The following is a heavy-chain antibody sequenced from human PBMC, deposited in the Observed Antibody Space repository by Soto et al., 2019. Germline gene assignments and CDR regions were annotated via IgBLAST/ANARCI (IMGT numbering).Heavy chain of an antibody. J-gene: IGHJ5*02. V-gene: IGHV4-59*12. CDR3: ARKGVGNFRWFDP. D-gene: IGHD3-16*02. Sequence: QVQLQESGPGLVRPSETLSLNCTVSGGSITGYYWSWIRQPPGKGLEWIGFIFYNGITNYNPSLWSRVTISLDTSKNQFSLKLSSVTAADTAVYYCARKGVGNFRWFDPWGQGTLVTVSS. CDR2: IFYNGIT. CDR1: GGSITGYY.